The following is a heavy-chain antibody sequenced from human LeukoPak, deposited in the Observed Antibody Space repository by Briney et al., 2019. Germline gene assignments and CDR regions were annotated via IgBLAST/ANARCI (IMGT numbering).Heavy chain of an antibody. Sequence: SETLSLTCAVYGGSFSGYYWSWIRQPPGKGLEWIGEINHSRSTNYNPSLKSRVTISVDTSKNQFSLKLSSVTAADTAVYYCARGAHARPVDYWGQGTLVTVSS. V-gene: IGHV4-34*01. D-gene: IGHD6-6*01. CDR1: GGSFSGYY. CDR2: INHSRST. CDR3: ARGAHARPVDY. J-gene: IGHJ4*02.